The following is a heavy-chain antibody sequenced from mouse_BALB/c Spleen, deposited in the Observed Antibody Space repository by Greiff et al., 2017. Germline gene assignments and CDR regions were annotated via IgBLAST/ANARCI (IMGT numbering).Heavy chain of an antibody. CDR1: GYTFTSYW. D-gene: IGHD2-10*02. Sequence: VQLQQSGAELAKPGASVKMSCKASGYTFTSYWMHWVKQRPGQGLEWIGYINPSTGYTEYNQKFKDKATLTADKSSSTAYMQLSSLTSEDSAVYYCARQYGNYFYAMDDWGQGTSVTVSS. V-gene: IGHV1-7*01. CDR2: INPSTGYT. J-gene: IGHJ4*01. CDR3: ARQYGNYFYAMDD.